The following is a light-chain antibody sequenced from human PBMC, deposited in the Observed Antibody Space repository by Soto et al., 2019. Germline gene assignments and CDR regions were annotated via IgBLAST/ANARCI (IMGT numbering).Light chain of an antibody. CDR2: KAS. CDR1: QSISSW. CDR3: QHYNTYST. V-gene: IGKV1-5*03. Sequence: DIPITQFRSTLSAYGGDRFIIACRASQSISSWLAWYQQKPGKAPKLLIYKASSLESGVPSRFSGSGSGTEFTLTISSLQPDDFATYYCQHYNTYSTFGQGTKVDIK. J-gene: IGKJ1*01.